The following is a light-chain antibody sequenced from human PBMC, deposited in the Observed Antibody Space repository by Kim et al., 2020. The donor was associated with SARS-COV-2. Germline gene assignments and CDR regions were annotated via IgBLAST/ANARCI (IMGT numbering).Light chain of an antibody. J-gene: IGLJ1*01. Sequence: QSALTQPASVSGSPGQSITISCTGGSSDVGGYNLVAWFQQHPGKVPKLIIYEVSNRPSGVSNRFSASKSGNTASLTISGLQTEDEADYYCCSYAGRSIYVFGTGTKVTVL. V-gene: IGLV2-23*02. CDR2: EVS. CDR3: CSYAGRSIYV. CDR1: SSDVGGYNL.